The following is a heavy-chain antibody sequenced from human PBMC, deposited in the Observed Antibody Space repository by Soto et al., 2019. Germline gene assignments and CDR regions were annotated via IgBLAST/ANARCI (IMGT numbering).Heavy chain of an antibody. J-gene: IGHJ4*01. V-gene: IGHV3-48*02. CDR2: ISSSSGTI. D-gene: IGHD3-22*01. CDR1: GFTFSSYS. CDR3: ARSHDSSG. Sequence: EVQLVESGGGLVQPGGSLRLSCAASGFTFSSYSMNWVRQAPGKGLEWVSHISSSSGTINYADSVKGRFTISRDTAKNSLYLQMNSLRDEDTAVYYCARSHDSSGWGQGALVTVSS.